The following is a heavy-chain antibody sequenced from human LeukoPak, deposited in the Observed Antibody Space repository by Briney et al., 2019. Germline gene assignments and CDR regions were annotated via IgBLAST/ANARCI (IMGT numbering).Heavy chain of an antibody. CDR3: TGVSRSSWYDY. D-gene: IGHD6-13*01. CDR1: GFTFSNAW. CDR2: IKSKTDGGTP. J-gene: IGHJ4*02. Sequence: GGSLRLSCAASGFTFSNAWMSWVRQAPGKGLEWVGRIKSKTDGGTPDYAAPVKGRFTIPRDDSKNTLYLQMNSLKTEDTAVYYCTGVSRSSWYDYWGQGTLVTVSS. V-gene: IGHV3-15*01.